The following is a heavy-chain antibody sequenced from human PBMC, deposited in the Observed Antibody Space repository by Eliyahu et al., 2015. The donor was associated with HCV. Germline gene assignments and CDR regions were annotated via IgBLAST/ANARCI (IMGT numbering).Heavy chain of an antibody. CDR1: GFTFSNXA. D-gene: IGHD1/OR15-1a*01. V-gene: IGHV3-23*01. J-gene: IGHJ5*02. Sequence: EVQLLASGGGLVQPGGSLRLSCAASGFTFSNXAMSWVRQAPGKGLEWVSGVSPSGGNRYYADSVKGRFTISRDNSKNTLYLQMSSLRAEDTALYHCVKDRTTTAVCCNYFDPWGQGILVTVSS. CDR2: VSPSGGNR. CDR3: VKDRTTTAVCCNYFDP.